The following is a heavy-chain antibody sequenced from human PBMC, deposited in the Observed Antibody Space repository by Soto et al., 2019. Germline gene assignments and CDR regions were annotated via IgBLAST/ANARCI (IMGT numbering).Heavy chain of an antibody. CDR3: AKDFQGVVPDAFDI. J-gene: IGHJ3*02. D-gene: IGHD2-21*01. CDR1: GFTFSSYV. CDR2: ITGSGGGT. Sequence: GGSLRLSCAASGFTFSSYVMTWGRQAPGKGLEWVSGITGSGGGTYYADSVKGRFTISRDNSKNTLYLQMNRLRAEDTAVYYCAKDFQGVVPDAFDIWGRGTMVTGSS. V-gene: IGHV3-23*01.